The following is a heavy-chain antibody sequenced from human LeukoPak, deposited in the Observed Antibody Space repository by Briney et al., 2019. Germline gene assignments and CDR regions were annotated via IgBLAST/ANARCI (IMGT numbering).Heavy chain of an antibody. CDR2: IYPGDSDT. CDR3: ARRGSGTYFPFDY. V-gene: IGHV5-51*01. Sequence: GESLKISCTASGYSLTSYWIGWVRQMPGKGLEWMGIIYPGDSDTRYSPSFQGQVTISVDKSISPAYLQWSSLKASDTAMYYCARRGSGTYFPFDYWGQGTLVTVSS. J-gene: IGHJ4*02. CDR1: GYSLTSYW. D-gene: IGHD1-26*01.